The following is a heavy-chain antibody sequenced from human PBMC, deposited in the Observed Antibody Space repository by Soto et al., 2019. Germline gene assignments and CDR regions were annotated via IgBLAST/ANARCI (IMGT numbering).Heavy chain of an antibody. V-gene: IGHV4-31*03. Sequence: TLSLTCTVSGGSISSGGYYWSWIRQHPGKGLEWIGYIYYSGSTYYNPSLKSRVTISVDTSKNQFSLKLSSVTAADTAVYYCARQLVRGYYYYGMDVWGQGTTVTV. D-gene: IGHD6-6*01. CDR1: GGSISSGGYY. CDR2: IYYSGST. J-gene: IGHJ6*02. CDR3: ARQLVRGYYYYGMDV.